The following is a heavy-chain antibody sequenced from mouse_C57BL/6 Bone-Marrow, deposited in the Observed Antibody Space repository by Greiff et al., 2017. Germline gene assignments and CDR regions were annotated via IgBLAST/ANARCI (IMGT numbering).Heavy chain of an antibody. Sequence: VQLQQSGAELAKPGASVKLSCKASGYTFTSYWMHWVKQRPGQGLEWIGDINPSSGYTKYNQKFKDKATLTVDKSSSTAYKQLSSLTYEGSAVYYCARWNYCSSYPNWDFDVWGTGTTVTVSS. V-gene: IGHV1-7*01. CDR3: ARWNYCSSYPNWDFDV. CDR1: GYTFTSYW. CDR2: INPSSGYT. J-gene: IGHJ1*03. D-gene: IGHD1-1*01.